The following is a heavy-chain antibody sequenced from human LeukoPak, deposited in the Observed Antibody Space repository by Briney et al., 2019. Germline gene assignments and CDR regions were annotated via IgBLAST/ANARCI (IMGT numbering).Heavy chain of an antibody. CDR2: IKQDGSEK. CDR3: AKEPRDSSGWYGEDY. CDR1: GFTFSSYW. J-gene: IGHJ4*02. D-gene: IGHD6-19*01. V-gene: IGHV3-7*01. Sequence: GGSLRLSCAASGFTFSSYWMSWVRQAPGKGLEWVANIKQDGSEKYYVDSVKGRFTISRDNAKNSLYLQMNSLRAEDTAVYYCAKEPRDSSGWYGEDYWGQGTLVTVSS.